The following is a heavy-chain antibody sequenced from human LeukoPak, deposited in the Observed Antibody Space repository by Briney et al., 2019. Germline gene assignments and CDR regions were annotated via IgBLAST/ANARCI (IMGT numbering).Heavy chain of an antibody. CDR1: GFTFSSYG. CDR3: ARKVTRDKWFDP. Sequence: GGSLRLSCAASGFTFSSYGMHWVRQAPGKGLEWVAFIRFDEVNKYYADSVKGRFTISRDNSKNTLYLQMTNLRPEDTAFYYCARKVTRDKWFDPWGQGTLVTVSS. J-gene: IGHJ5*02. V-gene: IGHV3-30*02. CDR2: IRFDEVNK.